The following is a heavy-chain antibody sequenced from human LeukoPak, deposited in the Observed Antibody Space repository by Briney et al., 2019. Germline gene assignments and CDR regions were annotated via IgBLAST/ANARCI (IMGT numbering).Heavy chain of an antibody. J-gene: IGHJ6*03. CDR2: IIPIFGTA. D-gene: IGHD6-19*01. CDR3: AREGWLDYYYYMDV. CDR1: GGTFSSYA. Sequence: GASVKVSCKASGGTFSSYAISWVRQAPGQGLEWMGGIIPIFGTANYAQKFQGRVTITADKSTSTAYMELSSLRSEDTAVYYCAREGWLDYYYYMDVWGKGTTVTVSS. V-gene: IGHV1-69*06.